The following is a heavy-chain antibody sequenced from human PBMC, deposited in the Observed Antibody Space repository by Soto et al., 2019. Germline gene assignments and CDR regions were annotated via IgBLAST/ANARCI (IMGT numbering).Heavy chain of an antibody. CDR3: ARDRAYCGGDCYSEITLYY. CDR2: ISYDGSNK. D-gene: IGHD2-21*02. CDR1: GFTFSSYA. Sequence: GGSLRLSCAASGFTFSSYAMHWVRQAPGKGLEWVAVISYDGSNKYYADSVKGRFTISRDNSKNTLYLQMNSLRAEDTAVYYCARDRAYCGGDCYSEITLYYWGQGTLVTVSS. V-gene: IGHV3-30-3*01. J-gene: IGHJ4*02.